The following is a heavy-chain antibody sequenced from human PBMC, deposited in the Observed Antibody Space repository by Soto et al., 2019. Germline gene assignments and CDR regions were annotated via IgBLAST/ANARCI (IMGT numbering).Heavy chain of an antibody. CDR3: ARGFSSSWYPY. D-gene: IGHD6-13*01. V-gene: IGHV4-34*01. Sequence: QVQLQQWGAGLLKPSETLSLTCAVYGGSFSGYYWSWIRQPPGKGLERIGEINHSGSTNYNPSLKRRVTISVYTSKNQFTQKLSSVTAADTAVYYCARGFSSSWYPYRGQGSLVTVTS. CDR1: GGSFSGYY. J-gene: IGHJ4*02. CDR2: INHSGST.